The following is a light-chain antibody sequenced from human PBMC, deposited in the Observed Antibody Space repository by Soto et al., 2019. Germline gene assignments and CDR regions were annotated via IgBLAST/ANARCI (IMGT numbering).Light chain of an antibody. V-gene: IGKV1-5*01. J-gene: IGKJ1*01. CDR1: QKISSW. CDR2: DAS. Sequence: DTQWTQSPPTRAASGGSVVPSGCRASQKISSWLAWYQQKPGKAPKLLIYDASSLESGVPSRFSGSGSGTAFTLTLRSLQPDDSATYYCQPHNSSSWTFGQGTKVDI. CDR3: QPHNSSSWT.